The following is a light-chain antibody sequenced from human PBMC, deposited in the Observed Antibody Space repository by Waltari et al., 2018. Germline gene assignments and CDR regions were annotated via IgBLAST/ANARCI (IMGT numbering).Light chain of an antibody. V-gene: IGLV1-40*01. Sequence: QSVLTQPPSVSGAPGQRVTISCTGRRSNIGAGYDVHWYQQLPGTAPKLLIYGNSNRPSGVPDRFSGSKSGTSASLAITGLQAEDEADYYCQSYDSSLSGGVVFGGGTKLTVL. CDR2: GNS. J-gene: IGLJ2*01. CDR3: QSYDSSLSGGVV. CDR1: RSNIGAGYD.